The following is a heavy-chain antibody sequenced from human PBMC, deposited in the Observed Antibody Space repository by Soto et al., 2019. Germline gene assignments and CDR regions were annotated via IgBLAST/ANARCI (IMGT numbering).Heavy chain of an antibody. CDR1: GFTFSSYG. J-gene: IGHJ4*02. D-gene: IGHD6-13*01. CDR2: IWYDGSNK. Sequence: GGSLRLSCAASGFTFSSYGMHWVRQAPGKGLEWVAVIWYDGSNKYYADSVKGRFTISRDNSKNTLYLQMNSLRAEDTAVYYCARERAAAGTSFDYWGQGTLVTVSS. V-gene: IGHV3-33*01. CDR3: ARERAAAGTSFDY.